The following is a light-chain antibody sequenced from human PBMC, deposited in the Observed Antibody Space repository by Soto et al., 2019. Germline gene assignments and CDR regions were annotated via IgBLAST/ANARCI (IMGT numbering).Light chain of an antibody. CDR3: SSYTNKDTLL. CDR2: DVT. V-gene: IGLV2-14*03. Sequence: QSVLTQPASVSGSPGQASTIYCTGTSSDVGGYDHVSWYQQHPGKSPKLIIYDVTVRPSGISRRFSGSKSDNTASLAVSGLQPEDEADYYCSSYTNKDTLLFGGGTKVTVL. CDR1: SSDVGGYDH. J-gene: IGLJ3*02.